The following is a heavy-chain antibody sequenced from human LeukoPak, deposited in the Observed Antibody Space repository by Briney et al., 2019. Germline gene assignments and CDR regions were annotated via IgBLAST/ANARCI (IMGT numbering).Heavy chain of an antibody. V-gene: IGHV3-30*02. CDR3: ATTLGSGWKFDY. CDR2: IRYDGSNK. D-gene: IGHD6-19*01. Sequence: RGPLRLSCAASGFTFSSYGMHWVRQAPGKGLEWVAFIRYDGSNKYYADSVKGRFTISRDNSKNMVYLQMNSLRAEDTAVYYCATTLGSGWKFDYWGQGTLVTVSS. CDR1: GFTFSSYG. J-gene: IGHJ4*02.